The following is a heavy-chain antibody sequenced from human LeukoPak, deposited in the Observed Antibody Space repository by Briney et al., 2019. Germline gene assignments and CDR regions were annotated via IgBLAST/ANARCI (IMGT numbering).Heavy chain of an antibody. D-gene: IGHD2-21*02. V-gene: IGHV1-2*06. CDR2: INPNGGGT. CDR3: ARDYCGGDCFPDS. Sequence: ASVKVSCKASGYTFSGFLMHWVRQAPGQGLEWMGRINPNGGGTNYAQKFQGRVTMTRDTSISTAYMELSRLRSDDTAVYYCARDYCGGDCFPDSWGQGTLVTVSS. CDR1: GYTFSGFL. J-gene: IGHJ4*02.